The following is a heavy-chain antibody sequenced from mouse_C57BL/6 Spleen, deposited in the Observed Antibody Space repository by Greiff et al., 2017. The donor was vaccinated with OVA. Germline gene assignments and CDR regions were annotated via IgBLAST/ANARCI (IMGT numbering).Heavy chain of an antibody. J-gene: IGHJ1*03. CDR3: ARNNGYYPHWYFDV. CDR2: IDPSDSYT. CDR1: GYTFTSYW. V-gene: IGHV1-69*01. D-gene: IGHD2-3*01. Sequence: QVQLQQPGAELVMPGASVKLSCKASGYTFTSYWMHWVKQRPGQGLEWIGEIDPSDSYTNYNQKFKGKSTLTVDKSSSTAYMQLSSLTSEDSAVYYCARNNGYYPHWYFDVWGTGTTVTVSS.